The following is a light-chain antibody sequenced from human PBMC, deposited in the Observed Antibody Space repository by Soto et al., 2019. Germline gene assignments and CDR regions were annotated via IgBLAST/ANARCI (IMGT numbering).Light chain of an antibody. CDR3: QSYDSSLSGVG. Sequence: QSVLTQPPSVSGAPGQRVTISCTGSSSNIGAGYDVHWYQQLPGTAPKLLIYGNSNRPSGVPDRFSGSKSGTSASLAITGLQAEDEADYDCQSYDSSLSGVGFGGGTKRTVL. V-gene: IGLV1-40*01. J-gene: IGLJ2*01. CDR1: SSNIGAGYD. CDR2: GNS.